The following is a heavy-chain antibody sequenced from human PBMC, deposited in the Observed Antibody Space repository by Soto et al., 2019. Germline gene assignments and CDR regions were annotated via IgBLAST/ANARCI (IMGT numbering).Heavy chain of an antibody. CDR1: GFTFSSYA. V-gene: IGHV3-23*01. CDR2: ISGSGGST. CDR3: ARDFGYNYGYDAFDI. D-gene: IGHD5-18*01. J-gene: IGHJ3*02. Sequence: EVQLLESGGGSVQPGGSLRLSCAASGFTFSSYAMSWVRQAPGKGLEWVSGISGSGGSTYYVDSVKGRFTIARDNSKNTLDLQMNSLRAEDTAVYYCARDFGYNYGYDAFDIWGQGTMGTVSS.